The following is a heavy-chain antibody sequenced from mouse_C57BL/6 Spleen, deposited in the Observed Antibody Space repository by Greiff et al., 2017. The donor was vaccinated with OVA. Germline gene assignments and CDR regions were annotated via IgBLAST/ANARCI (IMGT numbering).Heavy chain of an antibody. V-gene: IGHV5-4*01. CDR3: ARDGSNYEFYLYYAMDY. Sequence: EVKVVESGGGLVKPGGSLKLSCAASGFTFSSYAMSWVRQTPEKRLEWVATISDGGSYTYYPDNVKGRFTISSDNAKNNLYLQMSHLKSEDTAMYYCARDGSNYEFYLYYAMDYWGQGTSVTVSS. CDR2: ISDGGSYT. J-gene: IGHJ4*01. D-gene: IGHD2-5*01. CDR1: GFTFSSYA.